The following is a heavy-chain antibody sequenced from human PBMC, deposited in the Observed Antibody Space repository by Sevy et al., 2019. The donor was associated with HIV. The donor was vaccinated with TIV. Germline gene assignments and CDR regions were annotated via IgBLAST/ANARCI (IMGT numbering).Heavy chain of an antibody. CDR3: ARVGVGDTAGYYYNGMDV. V-gene: IGHV1-2*02. D-gene: IGHD5-18*01. J-gene: IGHJ6*02. CDR1: GYTFTGYY. Sequence: ASVKVSCKASGYTFTGYYMHWVRQAPGQGLEWMGWINPNSGGTNYAQKFQGRVTMTRDTSISTAYMELSRLRSDDTAVYYCARVGVGDTAGYYYNGMDVWGQGTTVTVSS. CDR2: INPNSGGT.